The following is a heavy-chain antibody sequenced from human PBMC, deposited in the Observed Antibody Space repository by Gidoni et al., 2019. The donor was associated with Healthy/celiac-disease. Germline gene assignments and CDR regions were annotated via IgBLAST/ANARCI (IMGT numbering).Heavy chain of an antibody. V-gene: IGHV4-59*11. CDR2: IYYSGST. Sequence: QVQLQEPGPGLVKPSETLSLTCTASGGSISSHSWRWLRQPPVKGLEWIGYIYYSGSTHYNPSLKSRVTISVDTSKNQFSLKLSSVTAADTAVYYCAGDRVKMHDMGDYYYDGMDVWGQGTTVTVSS. J-gene: IGHJ6*02. CDR3: AGDRVKMHDMGDYYYDGMDV. CDR1: GGSISSHS. D-gene: IGHD3-9*01.